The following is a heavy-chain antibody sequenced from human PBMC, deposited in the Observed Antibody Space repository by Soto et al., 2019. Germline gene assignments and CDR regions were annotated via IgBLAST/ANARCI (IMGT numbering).Heavy chain of an antibody. CDR3: ARDDQEIVSYYFDY. CDR2: INAGNGNT. J-gene: IGHJ4*02. V-gene: IGHV1-3*01. D-gene: IGHD3-22*01. CDR1: GYTFTSYA. Sequence: GASVKVSCKASGYTFTSYAMHWVRQAPGQRLEWMGWINAGNGNTKYSQKFQGRVTITRDTSASTAYMELSSLRSEDTAVYYCARDDQEIVSYYFDYWGQGTLVTVSS.